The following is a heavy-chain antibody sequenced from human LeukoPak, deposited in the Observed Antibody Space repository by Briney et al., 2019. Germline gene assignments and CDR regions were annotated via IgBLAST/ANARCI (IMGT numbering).Heavy chain of an antibody. Sequence: GGSLRLSCAASGFTVSSNYMSWVRQAPGKGLEWVSAISGSGGSTYYADSVKGRFTISRDNSKNTLYLQMNSLRAEDTAVYYCAKEGGDIVVVPAATFDPWGQGTLVTVSS. CDR2: ISGSGGST. J-gene: IGHJ5*02. CDR3: AKEGGDIVVVPAATFDP. V-gene: IGHV3-23*01. CDR1: GFTVSSNY. D-gene: IGHD2-2*01.